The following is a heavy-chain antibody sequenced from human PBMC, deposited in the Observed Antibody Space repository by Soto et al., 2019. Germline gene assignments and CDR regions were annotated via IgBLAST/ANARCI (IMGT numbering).Heavy chain of an antibody. J-gene: IGHJ4*01. CDR3: AREPSI. CDR1: GGSIISGGYF. CDR2: IYYSGGT. Sequence: PSETLSLTCTVSGGSIISGGYFWNWIRQHPGKGLEWIGYIYYSGGTYYNPSLKSRVTISVDTSKNQFSLKLSSVTAADTAVYYCAREPSIWGQGTLVTVSS. V-gene: IGHV4-31*03.